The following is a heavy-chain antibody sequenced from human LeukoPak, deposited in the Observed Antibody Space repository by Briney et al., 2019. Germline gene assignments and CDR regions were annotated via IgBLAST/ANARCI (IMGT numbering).Heavy chain of an antibody. J-gene: IGHJ4*02. CDR3: ARDAYDTAMVFFDY. CDR1: GFTFSSYW. CDR2: IKQDGSEK. D-gene: IGHD5-18*01. V-gene: IGHV3-7*01. Sequence: GGSLRLSCAASGFTFSSYWMSWVRQAPGKGLEWLANIKQDGSEKYYVDSVKGRFTISRDNAKNSLYLQMNSLRAEDTAVYYCARDAYDTAMVFFDYWGQGTLVTVSS.